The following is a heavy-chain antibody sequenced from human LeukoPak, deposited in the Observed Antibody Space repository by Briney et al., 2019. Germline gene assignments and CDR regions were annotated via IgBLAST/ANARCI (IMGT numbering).Heavy chain of an antibody. J-gene: IGHJ5*02. CDR2: INPSGGGT. V-gene: IGHV1-46*01. Sequence: SVTVSCKASGYTFTSYYIHWVRQAPGQGLAWMGIINPSGGGTSYAQRFQGRVTMTREKSTSTVYTELRSLRSEDTAVNYCAKKNTDMGNDLNRFDPWGQGTLVTVAS. CDR3: AKKNTDMGNDLNRFDP. D-gene: IGHD5-18*01. CDR1: GYTFTSYY.